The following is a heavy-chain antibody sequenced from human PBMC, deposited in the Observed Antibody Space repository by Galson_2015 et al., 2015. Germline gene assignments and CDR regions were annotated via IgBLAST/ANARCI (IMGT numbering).Heavy chain of an antibody. CDR2: IIPIFGTA. CDR1: GGTFSSYA. Sequence: SVKVSCKASGGTFSSYAISWVRQAPGQGLEWMGGIIPIFGTANYAQKFQGRVTITADESTSTAYMELSSLRSEDTAVYYCARVDFGYYGSGSYSDYWGQGTLVTVSS. V-gene: IGHV1-69*13. D-gene: IGHD3-10*01. CDR3: ARVDFGYYGSGSYSDY. J-gene: IGHJ4*02.